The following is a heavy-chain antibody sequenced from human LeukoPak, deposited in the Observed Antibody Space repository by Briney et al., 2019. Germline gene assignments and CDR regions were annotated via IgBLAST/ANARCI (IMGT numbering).Heavy chain of an antibody. CDR1: GGTFSSYA. CDR3: ARATVITPPDY. D-gene: IGHD4-23*01. CDR2: INPNSGGT. V-gene: IGHV1-2*02. Sequence: ASVKVSCKASGGTFSSYAISWVRQAPGQGLEWMGWINPNSGGTNYAQKFQGRVTMTRDTSISTAYMELSRLRSDDTAVYYCARATVITPPDYWGQGTLVTVSS. J-gene: IGHJ4*02.